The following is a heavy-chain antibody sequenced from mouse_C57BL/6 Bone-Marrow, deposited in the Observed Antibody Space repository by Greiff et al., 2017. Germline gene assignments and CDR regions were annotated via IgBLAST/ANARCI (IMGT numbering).Heavy chain of an antibody. V-gene: IGHV1-64*01. Sequence: VQLQQPGAELVKPGASVKLSCKASGYTFTSYWMHWVKQRPGQGLEWIGMIHPNSGSTNYNEKFKGKATLTADKSSSTAYMQFSSLTSEDSAIYYCARRGYSNLYYYAMDYWGQGTSVTVSS. J-gene: IGHJ4*01. CDR2: IHPNSGST. CDR3: ARRGYSNLYYYAMDY. D-gene: IGHD2-5*01. CDR1: GYTFTSYW.